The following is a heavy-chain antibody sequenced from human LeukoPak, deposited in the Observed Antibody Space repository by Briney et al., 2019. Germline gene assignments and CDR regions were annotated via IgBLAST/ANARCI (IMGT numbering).Heavy chain of an antibody. Sequence: GGSLRLSCAASGFTFSSYAMNWVRQAPGKGLEWVSGTSGSGSSTYYADSVKVRFAISRDNSKITLSLQMNSLRAEDTAVYYCARGLSGTYFALDYWGQGTRVTVSS. CDR2: TSGSGSST. D-gene: IGHD3-10*01. J-gene: IGHJ4*02. CDR1: GFTFSSYA. CDR3: ARGLSGTYFALDY. V-gene: IGHV3-23*01.